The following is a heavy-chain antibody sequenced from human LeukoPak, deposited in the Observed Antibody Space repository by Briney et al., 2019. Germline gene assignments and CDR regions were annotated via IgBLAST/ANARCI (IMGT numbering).Heavy chain of an antibody. J-gene: IGHJ4*02. V-gene: IGHV3-30*18. Sequence: GGSLRLSCAASGFTFSSYGMHWVRQAPGKGLELVAVISYDGSNKYYADSVKGRFTISRDNSKNTLYLQMNSLRAEDTAVYYCAKNYGSGSRRVFDYWGQGTLVTVSS. CDR1: GFTFSSYG. D-gene: IGHD3-10*01. CDR2: ISYDGSNK. CDR3: AKNYGSGSRRVFDY.